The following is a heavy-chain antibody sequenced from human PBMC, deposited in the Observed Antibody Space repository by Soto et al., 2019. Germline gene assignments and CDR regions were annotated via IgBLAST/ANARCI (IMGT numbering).Heavy chain of an antibody. V-gene: IGHV1-18*04. Sequence: ASVKVSCKASGYTFTSYGISWVRQAPGQGLEWMGWISAYNGNTNYAQKLQGRVTMTTDTSTSTAYMELRSLRSDDTAVYYCARDHLHALVIEAAGKVDYWGQGTLVTVSS. D-gene: IGHD6-13*01. CDR2: ISAYNGNT. J-gene: IGHJ4*02. CDR1: GYTFTSYG. CDR3: ARDHLHALVIEAAGKVDY.